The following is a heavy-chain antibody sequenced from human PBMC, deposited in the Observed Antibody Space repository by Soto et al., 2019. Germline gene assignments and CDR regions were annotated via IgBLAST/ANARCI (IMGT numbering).Heavy chain of an antibody. CDR1: GFMFNTYG. Sequence: QVQLVESGGGVVQPGRSLRLSCVASGFMFNTYGMHWVRQAPGKGLEYVATILYDGSEKYYADSLKGRFTIARDNSNNSAQRQLTSLSSHDTAVYYCLRGDIRANWAYGPGPWGQGTPVTISS. CDR2: ILYDGSEK. CDR3: LRGDIRANWAYGPGP. D-gene: IGHD7-27*01. V-gene: IGHV3-33*01. J-gene: IGHJ5*02.